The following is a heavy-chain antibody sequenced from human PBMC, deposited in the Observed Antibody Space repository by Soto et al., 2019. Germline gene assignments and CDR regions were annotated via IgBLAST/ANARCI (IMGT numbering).Heavy chain of an antibody. J-gene: IGHJ5*02. CDR2: ISGSGGST. CDR3: AKDPELGIRLGWFDP. Sequence: GGSLRLSCAASGFTFSSYAMSWVRQAPGKGLEWVSAISGSGGSTYYADSVKGRFTISRDNSKNTLYLQMNSLRAEDMVVYYCAKDPELGIRLGWFDPWGQGTLVTVSS. V-gene: IGHV3-23*01. CDR1: GFTFSSYA. D-gene: IGHD7-27*01.